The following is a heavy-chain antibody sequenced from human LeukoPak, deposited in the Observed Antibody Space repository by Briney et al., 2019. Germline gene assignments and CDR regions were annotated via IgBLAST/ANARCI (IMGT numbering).Heavy chain of an antibody. Sequence: GGSLRLSCAASGFTFSSYAMSWVRQAPGKGLEWVSAISGSGGSTYYADSVKGRFTISRDNSKNTLYLQMNSLRAEDTAVYYCARARCTNGVCYTQDYYFDYWGQGTLVTVSS. J-gene: IGHJ4*02. V-gene: IGHV3-23*01. CDR2: ISGSGGST. CDR1: GFTFSSYA. CDR3: ARARCTNGVCYTQDYYFDY. D-gene: IGHD2-8*01.